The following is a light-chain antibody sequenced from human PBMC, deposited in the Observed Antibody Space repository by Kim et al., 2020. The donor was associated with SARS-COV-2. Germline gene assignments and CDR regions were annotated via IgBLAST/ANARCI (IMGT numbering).Light chain of an antibody. J-gene: IGKJ1*01. Sequence: GGRVTITCRASQDIGHDLGWYQQKPGKAPKRLIYAASTLQSAVPSRFSGSGSGTEFTLTINNLRPEDFATYYCLQHNTYPWSFGQGTKVDIK. CDR1: QDIGHD. CDR3: LQHNTYPWS. CDR2: AAS. V-gene: IGKV1-17*02.